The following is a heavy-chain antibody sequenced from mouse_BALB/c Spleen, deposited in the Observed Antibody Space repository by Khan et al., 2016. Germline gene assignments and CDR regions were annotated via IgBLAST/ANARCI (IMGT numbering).Heavy chain of an antibody. CDR1: GDSITSGY. J-gene: IGHJ4*01. CDR2: ISYSGST. V-gene: IGHV3-8*02. CDR3: AREGDGLYAMDY. Sequence: EVQLQESGPSLVKPSQTLSLTCSVTGDSITSGYWNWIRKFPGNKLEYMGYISYSGSTYYNPSLKSRISITRDTSKNQYYLQLNSVTTEDTGTYYCAREGDGLYAMDYWGQGTSVTVSS. D-gene: IGHD2-3*01.